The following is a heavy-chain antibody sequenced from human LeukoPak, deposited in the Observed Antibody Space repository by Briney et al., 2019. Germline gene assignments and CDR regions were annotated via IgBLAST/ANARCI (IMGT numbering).Heavy chain of an antibody. CDR3: ARGKSLTRIHPYGHFDL. V-gene: IGHV4-4*02. CDR1: GGSINSSYW. D-gene: IGHD5-18*01. CDR2: IYHTGVT. Sequence: SETLSLTCAVSGGSINSSYWWNWVRQPPGQGLEWIGEIYHTGVTNYNSSLKNRVIISVDKSKNQFSLKLRSVNAADTAVYFCARGKSLTRIHPYGHFDLWAVAPWSPSPQ. J-gene: IGHJ2*01.